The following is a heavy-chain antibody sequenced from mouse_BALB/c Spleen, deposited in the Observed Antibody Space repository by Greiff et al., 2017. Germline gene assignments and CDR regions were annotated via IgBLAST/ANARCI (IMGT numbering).Heavy chain of an antibody. V-gene: IGHV1-87*01. CDR3: AREDLLVDY. Sequence: QVQLQQSGAELARPGASVKLSCKASGYTFTSYWMQWVKQRPGQGLEWIGAIYPGDGDTRYTQKFKGKATLTADKSSSTAYMQLSSLASEDSAVYYCAREDLLVDYWGQGTTLTVSS. J-gene: IGHJ2*01. CDR2: IYPGDGDT. D-gene: IGHD2-1*01. CDR1: GYTFTSYW.